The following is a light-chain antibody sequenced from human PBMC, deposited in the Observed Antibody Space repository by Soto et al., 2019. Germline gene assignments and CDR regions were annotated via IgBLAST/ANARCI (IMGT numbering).Light chain of an antibody. CDR1: QTISSW. CDR3: QQYSRCSA. V-gene: IGKV1-5*03. Sequence: DIQMTQSPSTLSASVGDRVTITCRASQTISSWLAWYQQKPGMAPKLLIYKASTLQSGVPSRFGGSGSGTEFTLTISSLQPDDFASYYCQQYSRCSAFGQGTKVELK. CDR2: KAS. J-gene: IGKJ1*01.